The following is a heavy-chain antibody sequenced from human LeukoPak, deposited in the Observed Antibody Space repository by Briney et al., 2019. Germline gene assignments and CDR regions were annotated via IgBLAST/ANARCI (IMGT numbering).Heavy chain of an antibody. CDR2: ISSNGDST. V-gene: IGHV3-64D*09. Sequence: GGSLRLSCSASGFTFNSYAMHWVRQAPGXGLEYVSVISSNGDSTYYAVSLKGRFTISRDNSKNTLYLQMSSLRPEDTAVYYCVKGQQYILTGYYFDYWGQGTLVTVSS. J-gene: IGHJ4*02. CDR3: VKGQQYILTGYYFDY. D-gene: IGHD3-9*01. CDR1: GFTFNSYA.